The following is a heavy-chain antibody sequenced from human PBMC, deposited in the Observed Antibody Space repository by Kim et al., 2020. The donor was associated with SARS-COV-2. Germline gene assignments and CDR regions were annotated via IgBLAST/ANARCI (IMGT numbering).Heavy chain of an antibody. CDR3: AKYPTGYFSFDY. Sequence: YYADSVKGRFTISRENSKNTLYLQMNSLGDEDTDVYYCAKYPTGYFSFDYWGQGTLVTVAS. V-gene: IGHV3-23*01. J-gene: IGHJ4*02. D-gene: IGHD3-9*01.